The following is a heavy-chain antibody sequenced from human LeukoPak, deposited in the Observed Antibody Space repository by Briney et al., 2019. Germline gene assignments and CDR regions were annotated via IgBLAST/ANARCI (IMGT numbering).Heavy chain of an antibody. CDR1: GYTSNNYY. CDR3: ARQGAYSSAIGMGY. J-gene: IGHJ4*02. Sequence: GASVKVSCKASGYTSNNYYMYWVRQAPGQGLEWMGMINPSGGGTSYAQKFQGRVTMTRDTSTRTVYMEVSSLKPEDTAVYYCARQGAYSSAIGMGYWGQGTLVTVSS. V-gene: IGHV1-46*02. CDR2: INPSGGGT. D-gene: IGHD6-19*01.